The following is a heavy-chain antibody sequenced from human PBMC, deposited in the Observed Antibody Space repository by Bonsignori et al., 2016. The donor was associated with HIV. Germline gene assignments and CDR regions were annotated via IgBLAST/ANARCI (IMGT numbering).Heavy chain of an antibody. D-gene: IGHD2-2*01. Sequence: EVQLLESGGGLVQPGGSLRLSCTASGFTFSIYAMSWIRQAPGKGLEWVSDISGSGGSTYYADSVKGRFTISRDNSKNTLFLQMSSLRAEDTAVYYCAKFSDDTVVVPPNAFDVWGQGTMVTVSS. CDR3: AKFSDDTVVVPPNAFDV. CDR1: GFTFSIYA. CDR2: ISGSGGST. J-gene: IGHJ3*01. V-gene: IGHV3-23*01.